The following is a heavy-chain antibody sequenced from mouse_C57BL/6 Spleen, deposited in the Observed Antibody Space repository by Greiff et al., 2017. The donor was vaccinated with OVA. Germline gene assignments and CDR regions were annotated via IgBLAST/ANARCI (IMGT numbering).Heavy chain of an antibody. CDR3: TGAYYYGRRGLFDY. J-gene: IGHJ2*01. CDR1: GFTFSNYW. V-gene: IGHV6-3*01. Sequence: EVKLQESGGGLVQPGGSMKLSCVASGFTFSNYWMNWVRQSPEKGLEWVAQIRLKSDNYATHYAESVKGRFTISRDDSKSSVYLQMNNLRAEDTGIYYCTGAYYYGRRGLFDYWGQGTTLTVSS. D-gene: IGHD1-1*01. CDR2: IRLKSDNYAT.